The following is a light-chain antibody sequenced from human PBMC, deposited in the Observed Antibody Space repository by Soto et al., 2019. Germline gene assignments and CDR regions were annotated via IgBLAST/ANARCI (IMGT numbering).Light chain of an antibody. Sequence: EKVLTQSPAALSLYQGERVILSCRASQSVDISLAWYQQKPGQAPRLLIYGASTRATDMPGTFSGRGSGTEFTLTITSLRPEDFGVYYCPQYRSWPRTFGQGTKVDI. CDR2: GAS. V-gene: IGKV3-15*01. CDR1: QSVDIS. J-gene: IGKJ1*01. CDR3: PQYRSWPRT.